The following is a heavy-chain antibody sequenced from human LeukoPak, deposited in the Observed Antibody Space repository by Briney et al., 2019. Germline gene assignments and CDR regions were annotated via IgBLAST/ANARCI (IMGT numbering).Heavy chain of an antibody. J-gene: IGHJ4*02. V-gene: IGHV3-23*01. CDR3: AKAATFYYGSDL. D-gene: IGHD3-10*01. CDR1: GFTLRSYA. Sequence: GGSLRLSCAASGFTLRSYAMNWVRQAPGEGLEWVSAISGSDGNTYYADSVKGRFTISRDDSKNTLYLQMNRLRAEDTALYYCAKAATFYYGSDLWGQGILVAVSS. CDR2: ISGSDGNT.